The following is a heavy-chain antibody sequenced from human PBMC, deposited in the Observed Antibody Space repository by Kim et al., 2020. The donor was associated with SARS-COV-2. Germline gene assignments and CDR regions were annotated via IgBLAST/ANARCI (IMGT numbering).Heavy chain of an antibody. Sequence: NKYYADSVKERFTISRDNYKNTLYLQMNSLRSEDTAVYYCARDRGSNSDYWGQVTLVTVSS. CDR3: ARDRGSNSDY. V-gene: IGHV3-33*01. CDR2: NK. J-gene: IGHJ4*02. D-gene: IGHD3-10*01.